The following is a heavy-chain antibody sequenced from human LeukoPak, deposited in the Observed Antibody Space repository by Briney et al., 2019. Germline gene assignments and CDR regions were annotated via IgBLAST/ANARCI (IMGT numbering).Heavy chain of an antibody. CDR2: MKQDGSEI. V-gene: IGHV3-7*01. J-gene: IGHJ3*02. Sequence: GGSLRLSCAASRFTFSNYWMSWVRQAPGKGLEWVANMKQDGSEINYVDSVKGRFTISRDNAKNSLYLQMNSLRVEDTAVYYCARVSGDGESSYRALDIWGQGTMVTISS. CDR1: RFTFSNYW. CDR3: ARVSGDGESSYRALDI. D-gene: IGHD1-26*01.